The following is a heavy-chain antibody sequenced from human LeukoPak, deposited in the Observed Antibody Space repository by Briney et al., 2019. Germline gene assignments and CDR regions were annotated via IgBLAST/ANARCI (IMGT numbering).Heavy chain of an antibody. CDR3: AVLDYDILTGYYNFDY. Sequence: SVKVSCKASGFTFTSSAMQWVRQARGQRLEWIGWIVVGSGNTNYAQKFQERVTITRDMSTSTAYMELSSLRSEDSAVYYCAVLDYDILTGYYNFDYWGQGTLVTVSS. CDR1: GFTFTSSA. CDR2: IVVGSGNT. J-gene: IGHJ4*02. D-gene: IGHD3-9*01. V-gene: IGHV1-58*02.